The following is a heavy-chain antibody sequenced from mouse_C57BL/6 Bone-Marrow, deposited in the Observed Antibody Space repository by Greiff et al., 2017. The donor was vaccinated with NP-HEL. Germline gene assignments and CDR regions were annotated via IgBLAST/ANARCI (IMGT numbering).Heavy chain of an antibody. V-gene: IGHV3-1*01. CDR3: ARRAYDYDGGYAMDY. CDR1: GYSITSGYD. Sequence: EVQRVESGPGMVKPSQSLSLTCTVTGYSITSGYDWHWIRHFPGNKLEWMGYISYSGSTNYNPSLKSRISITHDTSKNHFFLKLNSVTTEDTATYYCARRAYDYDGGYAMDYWGQGTSVTVSS. D-gene: IGHD2-4*01. J-gene: IGHJ4*01. CDR2: ISYSGST.